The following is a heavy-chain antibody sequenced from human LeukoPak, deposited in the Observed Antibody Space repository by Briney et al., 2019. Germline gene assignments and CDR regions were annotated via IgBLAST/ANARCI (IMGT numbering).Heavy chain of an antibody. CDR1: GFTFSSYG. CDR2: ISYDGSNK. V-gene: IGHV3-30*18. D-gene: IGHD3/OR15-3a*01. CDR3: AKDRLVELVYFDY. Sequence: GRSLRLSCAASGFTFSSYGMHWVRQASGKGLEWVAVISYDGSNKYYADSAKGRFTISRDNSKNTLYLQMNSLRAEDTAVYYCAKDRLVELVYFDYWGQGTLVTVSS. J-gene: IGHJ4*02.